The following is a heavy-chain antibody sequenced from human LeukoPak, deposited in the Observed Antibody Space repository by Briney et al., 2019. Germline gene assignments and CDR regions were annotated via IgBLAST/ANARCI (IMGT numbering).Heavy chain of an antibody. CDR2: INQDGTEK. Sequence: GESLKISCAASGFPFSTYWMSWVRQAPGKGLEWVANINQDGTEKYYVDSVKGRFTISRDYAKNSLYLQMNSLRVEDTAVYYCAKVAKYYYGPETYYFFEQWGQGTPVTASS. V-gene: IGHV3-7*01. CDR1: GFPFSTYW. D-gene: IGHD3-10*01. J-gene: IGHJ4*02. CDR3: AKVAKYYYGPETYYFFEQ.